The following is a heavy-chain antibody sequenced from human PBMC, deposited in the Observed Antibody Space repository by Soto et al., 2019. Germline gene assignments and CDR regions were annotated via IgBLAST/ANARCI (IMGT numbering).Heavy chain of an antibody. CDR3: ARAITFDY. Sequence: GRSLRLSCAASGFTFSSYAMHWVRQAPGKGLEWVAVISYDGSNKYYADSVKGRFTISRDNSKNTLYLQMNSLRAEDTAVYYCARAITFDYWGQGTLVTVSS. D-gene: IGHD3-10*01. V-gene: IGHV3-30-3*01. J-gene: IGHJ4*02. CDR1: GFTFSSYA. CDR2: ISYDGSNK.